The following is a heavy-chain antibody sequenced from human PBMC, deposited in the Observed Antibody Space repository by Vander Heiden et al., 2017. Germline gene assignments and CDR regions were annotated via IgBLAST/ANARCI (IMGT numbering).Heavy chain of an antibody. CDR2: ISYDGSNK. D-gene: IGHD3-10*01. CDR3: ATQFSDFDY. CDR1: GFTSCSYG. V-gene: IGHV3-30*03. Sequence: QLQLVQSGGGVVQSGRSLRPPGAASGFTSCSYGMHLVRQAPGKGLEWVAVISYDGSNKYYADSVKGRFTISRDNSKNTLYLQMNSLRAEDTAVYYCATQFSDFDYWGQGTLVTVSS. J-gene: IGHJ4*02.